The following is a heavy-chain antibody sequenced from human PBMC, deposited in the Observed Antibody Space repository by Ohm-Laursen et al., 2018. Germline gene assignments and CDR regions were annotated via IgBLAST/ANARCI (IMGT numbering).Heavy chain of an antibody. D-gene: IGHD3-22*01. CDR3: ATTPSYYYDSSGYWGAFDI. CDR1: GFTFDDYA. Sequence: SLRLSCSASGFTFDDYAMHWVRQAPGKGLEWVSGISWNSGSIGYSDSVKGRFTISRDNAKNSLYLQMNSLRAEDTALYYCATTPSYYYDSSGYWGAFDIWGQGTMVTVSS. J-gene: IGHJ3*02. CDR2: ISWNSGSI. V-gene: IGHV3-9*01.